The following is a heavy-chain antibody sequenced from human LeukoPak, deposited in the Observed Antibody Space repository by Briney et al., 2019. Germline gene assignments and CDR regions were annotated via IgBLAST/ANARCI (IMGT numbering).Heavy chain of an antibody. CDR2: ISPYNGNT. V-gene: IGHV1-18*01. J-gene: IGHJ4*02. D-gene: IGHD2-8*01. Sequence: GASVKVSCKASGYTFTSYGISWVRQAPGQGLEWMGWISPYNGNTNYAQKLQDRVTMTTDTSTSTAYMELRSLGSDDTAVYYCARDLGYCTNGVCSSNWGQGTLVTVSS. CDR3: ARDLGYCTNGVCSSN. CDR1: GYTFTSYG.